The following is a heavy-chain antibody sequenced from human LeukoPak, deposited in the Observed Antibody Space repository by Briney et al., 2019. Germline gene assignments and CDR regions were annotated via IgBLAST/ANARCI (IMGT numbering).Heavy chain of an antibody. D-gene: IGHD6-19*01. CDR3: AEGYSSGWWVY. V-gene: IGHV1-69*13. CDR1: GYTFTSYD. J-gene: IGHJ4*02. CDR2: IIPIFGTA. Sequence: ASVKVSCKASGYTFTSYDINWVRQAPGQGLEWMGGIIPIFGTANYAQKSQGRVTITADESTSTAYMELSSLRSEDTAVYYCAEGYSSGWWVYWGQGTLVTVSS.